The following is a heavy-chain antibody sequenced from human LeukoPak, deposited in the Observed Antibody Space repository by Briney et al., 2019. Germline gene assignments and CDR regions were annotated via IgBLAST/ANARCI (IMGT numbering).Heavy chain of an antibody. V-gene: IGHV4-39*07. CDR3: ARVSHNWFDP. CDR1: GGSISSSSYY. Sequence: SETLSLTCTVSGGSISSSSYYWGWIRQPPGKGLEGIGESNHSGSTNYNPSLNSRATTSVDTAKNQYSVQLSSVTAADTAVYYCARVSHNWFDPWGQGTLVTVSS. J-gene: IGHJ5*02. CDR2: SNHSGST.